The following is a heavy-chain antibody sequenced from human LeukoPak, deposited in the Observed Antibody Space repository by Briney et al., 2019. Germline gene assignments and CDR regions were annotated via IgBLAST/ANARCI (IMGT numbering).Heavy chain of an antibody. CDR2: IFHTGST. Sequence: PSETLSLTCTVSGGSISSYYWTWVRQPPVKGLEWIGYIFHTGSTNYNPSLKSRVTMSVDTSKNQFSLKLTSVTAADTAVYYCARHAGAYTHFDSWGPGALVTVSS. CDR1: GGSISSYY. CDR3: ARHAGAYTHFDS. D-gene: IGHD3-16*01. J-gene: IGHJ4*02. V-gene: IGHV4-59*08.